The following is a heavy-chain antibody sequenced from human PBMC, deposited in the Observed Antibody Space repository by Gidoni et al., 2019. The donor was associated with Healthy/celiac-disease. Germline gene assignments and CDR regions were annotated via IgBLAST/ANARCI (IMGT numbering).Heavy chain of an antibody. CDR2: IYHSGST. V-gene: IGHV4-30-2*01. Sequence: QLQLQDSGSGLVTPSQTLSLPCPVSGGSISSVGYSWSWIRQPPGKGLEWIGYIYHSGSTYYNPSLKSRVTISVDRSKNQFSLKLSSVTAADTAVYYCARAYCGGDCYTENWFDPWGQGTLVTVSS. D-gene: IGHD2-21*02. CDR1: GGSISSVGYS. J-gene: IGHJ5*02. CDR3: ARAYCGGDCYTENWFDP.